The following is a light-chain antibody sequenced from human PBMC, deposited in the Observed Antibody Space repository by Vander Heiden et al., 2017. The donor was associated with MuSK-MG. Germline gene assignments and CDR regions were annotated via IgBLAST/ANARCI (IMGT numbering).Light chain of an antibody. CDR3: SSYTSSSTWV. CDR1: SSDVGGYND. Sequence: QSALTQPASVSGSPGQSISIPCTGTSSDVGGYNDVSCYQQHPGKAPKLMIYDVSNRPSGVSNRVSGSKSGNTASLTISGLQAEDEADYYCSSYTSSSTWVFGGGTKLTVL. CDR2: DVS. V-gene: IGLV2-14*03. J-gene: IGLJ3*02.